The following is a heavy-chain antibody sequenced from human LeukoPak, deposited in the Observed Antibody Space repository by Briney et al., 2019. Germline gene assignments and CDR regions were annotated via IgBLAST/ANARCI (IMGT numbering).Heavy chain of an antibody. D-gene: IGHD3-10*01. CDR1: EFTFSNSA. Sequence: GGSLRLSCAASEFTFSNSAMHWVRQAPGKGLEWVAVISFDGTSKYYADSVKGRFTISRDNSKNTLYLQMNGLRAEDTAVYYCARDFTGVFDYWGQGTLVTVSS. V-gene: IGHV3-30-3*01. J-gene: IGHJ4*02. CDR2: ISFDGTSK. CDR3: ARDFTGVFDY.